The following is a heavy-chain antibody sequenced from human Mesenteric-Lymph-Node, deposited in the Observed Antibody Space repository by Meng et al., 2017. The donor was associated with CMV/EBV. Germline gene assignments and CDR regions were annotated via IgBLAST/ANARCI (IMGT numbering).Heavy chain of an antibody. V-gene: IGHV3-48*03. CDR2: ISSSGTTI. J-gene: IGHJ4*02. Sequence: LSLTCATSGFTFSSYEMNWVRQAPGKGLEWVSYISSSGTTIYYADSAKGRFTISRDNAKNSQYLQMNSLRAEDTAVYYCASGVRGVINYWGQGTLVTVSS. CDR1: GFTFSSYE. CDR3: ASGVRGVINY. D-gene: IGHD3-10*01.